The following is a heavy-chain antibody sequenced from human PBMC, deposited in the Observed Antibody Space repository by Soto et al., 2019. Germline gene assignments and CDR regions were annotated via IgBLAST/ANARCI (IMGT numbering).Heavy chain of an antibody. CDR1: GYTFASYG. J-gene: IGHJ5*02. CDR2: ISAYNGNT. V-gene: IGHV1-18*04. CDR3: ARDGGPVYSDSSGP. Sequence: ASVRVSCKASGYTFASYGISWVGQAPGQGLEWMGWISAYNGNTNYAQKLQGRVTMTTDTSTSTAYMELRSLRSDDTAVYYCARDGGPVYSDSSGPWGQGTLVTVSS. D-gene: IGHD3-22*01.